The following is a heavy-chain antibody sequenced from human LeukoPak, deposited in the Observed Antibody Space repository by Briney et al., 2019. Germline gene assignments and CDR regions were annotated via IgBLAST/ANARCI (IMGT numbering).Heavy chain of an antibody. CDR2: IYYSGST. CDR3: AREQRSSTSCYDY. D-gene: IGHD2-2*01. Sequence: PSQTLSLTCTVSGGSISSGGYYWSWIRQHPGKGLEWIGYIYYSGSTCYNPSLKSRVTISVDTSKNQFSLKLSSVTAADTAVYYCAREQRSSTSCYDYWGQGTLVTVSS. V-gene: IGHV4-31*03. CDR1: GGSISSGGYY. J-gene: IGHJ4*02.